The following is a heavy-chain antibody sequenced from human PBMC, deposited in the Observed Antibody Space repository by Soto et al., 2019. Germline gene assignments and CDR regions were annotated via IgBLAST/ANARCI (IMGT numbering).Heavy chain of an antibody. CDR2: ITPVLDMA. J-gene: IGHJ6*02. D-gene: IGHD2-15*01. CDR3: ASAISSGGRCSAMDV. CDR1: GGTFSSNT. Sequence: QVQLVQSGAEVKKPGSSVRVSCKASGGTFSSNTLSWVRQAPGQGLEWMGRITPVLDMADYEPKFQDRLPISADKSTTTVYMELGSVRSEDTAIYYCASAISSGGRCSAMDVWGQGTTVTVSS. V-gene: IGHV1-69*02.